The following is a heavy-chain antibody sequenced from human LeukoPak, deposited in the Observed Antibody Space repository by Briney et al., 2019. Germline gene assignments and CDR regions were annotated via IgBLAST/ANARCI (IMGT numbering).Heavy chain of an antibody. Sequence: GGSLRLSCAASGFTFSSYAMHWVRQAPGKGLEWVAVISYDGSNKYYADSVKGRFTISRDNSKNTLYLQMNSLRGEDTAVYYCARGIAAAGTAWFDPWGQGTLVTVSS. CDR1: GFTFSSYA. D-gene: IGHD6-13*01. J-gene: IGHJ5*02. CDR3: ARGIAAAGTAWFDP. CDR2: ISYDGSNK. V-gene: IGHV3-30*04.